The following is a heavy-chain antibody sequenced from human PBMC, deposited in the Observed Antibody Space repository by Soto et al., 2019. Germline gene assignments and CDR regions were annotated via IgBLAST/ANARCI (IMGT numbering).Heavy chain of an antibody. V-gene: IGHV1-2*02. CDR1: GFSFTGYY. CDR3: AKDLTRQLAYWLDP. J-gene: IGHJ5*02. CDR2: INAHSGGT. D-gene: IGHD6-6*01. Sequence: ASVKVSCKASGFSFTGYYIHWLRQAPGQGLEWMGWINAHSGGTEYAQKFQGRVTLARDTSIATAYLTLTSLTSDDTALYYCAKDLTRQLAYWLDPWGQGTQVTVSS.